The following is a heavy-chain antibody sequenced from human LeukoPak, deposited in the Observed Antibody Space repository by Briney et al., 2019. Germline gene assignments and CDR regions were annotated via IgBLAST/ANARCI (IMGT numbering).Heavy chain of an antibody. CDR2: IKQDGSEK. J-gene: IGHJ4*02. D-gene: IGHD7-27*01. CDR3: ARLETGDPFDY. Sequence: PGGSLRLSCAASGFTFSSYWMSWVRQAPGKGLEWVANIKQDGSEKYYVDSVKGRFTISRDNAKNSLFLQMNSLRADDTAVYYCARLETGDPFDYWGQGTLVTVSS. CDR1: GFTFSSYW. V-gene: IGHV3-7*01.